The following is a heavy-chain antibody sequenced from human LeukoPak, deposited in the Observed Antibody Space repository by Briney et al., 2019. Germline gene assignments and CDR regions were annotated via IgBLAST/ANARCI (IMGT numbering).Heavy chain of an antibody. CDR3: ARGGDHCGGDCYPNWFDP. D-gene: IGHD2-21*02. Sequence: GRSLRLSCAASGFTFDNYAMHWVRQAPGKGLEWVSGISWSSGSIGYADSVKGRFTISRDNAKNSLYLQMNSLRAEDTAVYYCARGGDHCGGDCYPNWFDPWGQGTLVTVSS. CDR2: ISWSSGSI. J-gene: IGHJ5*02. CDR1: GFTFDNYA. V-gene: IGHV3-9*01.